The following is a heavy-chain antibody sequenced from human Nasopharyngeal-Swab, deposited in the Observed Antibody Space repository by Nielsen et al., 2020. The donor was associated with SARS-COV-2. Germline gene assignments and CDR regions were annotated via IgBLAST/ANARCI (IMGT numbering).Heavy chain of an antibody. J-gene: IGHJ3*02. Sequence: ALVKVSCKASGYTFTNHHIHWVRQAPGQGLEWMGRINPDTGVTIYAQNFQGRVTMTRDTSIRTAYMELSRLTSGDTAVYYCAGMIIANDAFDIWGQGTMVTVSS. CDR2: INPDTGVT. D-gene: IGHD3-22*01. V-gene: IGHV1-2*06. CDR1: GYTFTNHH. CDR3: AGMIIANDAFDI.